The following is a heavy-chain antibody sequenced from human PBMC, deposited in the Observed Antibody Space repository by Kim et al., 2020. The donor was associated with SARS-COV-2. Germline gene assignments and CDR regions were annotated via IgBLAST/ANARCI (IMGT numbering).Heavy chain of an antibody. CDR3: ARDAEVPGRGLLY. J-gene: IGHJ4*02. CDR2: IDGDGRST. CDR1: GFTFTSYW. D-gene: IGHD1-1*01. V-gene: IGHV3-74*03. Sequence: GGSLRLSCAASGFTFTSYWMHWVRQAPGKGLVWVSRIDGDGRSTAYADSVKGRFTISRDNAKNTLYLQMNSLRAEDTALYYCARDAEVPGRGLLYWVQGT.